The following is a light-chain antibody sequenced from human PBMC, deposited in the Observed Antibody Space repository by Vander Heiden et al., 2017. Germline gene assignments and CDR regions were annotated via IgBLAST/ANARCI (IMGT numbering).Light chain of an antibody. J-gene: IGLJ2*01. CDR2: DDS. CDR3: QVWDSGSDHVV. CDR1: NIGTYS. Sequence: YVLTQPLSVSAAPGQTDRITCGGNNIGTYSVHWYQQKSGQAPVLVVYDDSDRPSGIPGRFSGSNSGNTPTLVISRVEAGDEADYYCQVWDSGSDHVVFGGGTKLTVL. V-gene: IGLV3-21*02.